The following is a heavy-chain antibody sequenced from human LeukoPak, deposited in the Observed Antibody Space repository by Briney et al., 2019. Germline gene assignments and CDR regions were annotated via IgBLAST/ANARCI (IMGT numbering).Heavy chain of an antibody. CDR3: ARVRGGSSGWYGPFDY. V-gene: IGHV3-21*01. CDR1: GFTFSSYS. D-gene: IGHD6-19*01. CDR2: ISSSSSYI. Sequence: GSLRLSCAASGFTFSSYSMNWVRQAPGKGLEWVSSISSSSSYIYYADSVKGRFTISRDNAKNSLYLQMNSLRAEDTAVYYCARVRGGSSGWYGPFDYWGQGTLVTVSS. J-gene: IGHJ4*02.